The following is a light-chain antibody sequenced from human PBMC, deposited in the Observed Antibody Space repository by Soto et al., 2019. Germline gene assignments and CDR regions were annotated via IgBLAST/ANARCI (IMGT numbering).Light chain of an antibody. CDR1: QGIRND. J-gene: IGKJ3*01. Sequence: DIHMTQSRSSLSASVGYRVTITCRASQGIRNDLNWYQQKPGKAPKLLIYAASSLQSGVPSRFSGSGSGTDFTLTISSLQPEDFATYYCQQSYSTPFTFGPGTKVDIK. CDR2: AAS. CDR3: QQSYSTPFT. V-gene: IGKV1-39*01.